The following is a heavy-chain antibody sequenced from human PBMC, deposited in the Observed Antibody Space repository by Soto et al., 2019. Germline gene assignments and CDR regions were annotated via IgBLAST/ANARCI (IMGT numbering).Heavy chain of an antibody. CDR3: ERGGAGDRNVWFDP. CDR1: GYTFTSYA. V-gene: IGHV1-3*01. Sequence: QVQLVQSGAEVKKPGASVKVSCKASGYTFTSYAMHWVRQAPGQRLEWMGWINAGNGNTKYSQKLQGRVTITRDTSASTAYMELSSLRSEDTAVYYCERGGAGDRNVWFDPWGQGTLVTVSS. J-gene: IGHJ5*02. CDR2: INAGNGNT. D-gene: IGHD4-17*01.